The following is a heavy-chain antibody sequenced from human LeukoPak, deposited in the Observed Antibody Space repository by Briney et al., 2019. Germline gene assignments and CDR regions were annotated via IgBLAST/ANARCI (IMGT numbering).Heavy chain of an antibody. D-gene: IGHD3-3*01. CDR2: INPNSGGT. CDR1: GYTFTGYY. Sequence: ASVKVSCKASGYTFTGYYMHWVRQAPGQGLEWMGWINPNSGGTNYAQKFQGRVTMTRDTSISTAYMELSRLRSDDTAVYYCARARVRTIFGVVIMDYYYYGMDVWGQGTTVTVS. CDR3: ARARVRTIFGVVIMDYYYYGMDV. J-gene: IGHJ6*02. V-gene: IGHV1-2*02.